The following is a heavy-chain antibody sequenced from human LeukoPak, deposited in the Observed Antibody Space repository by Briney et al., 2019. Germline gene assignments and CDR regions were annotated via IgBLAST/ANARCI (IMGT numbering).Heavy chain of an antibody. D-gene: IGHD3-10*01. Sequence: SETLSLTCSVSGVSISSSSYYWGWIRQPPGKGLEWIGSIYYSGNTYYNPSLKSRVTISVDKSKNQFSLKLSSVTAADTAVYYCARQAAGSGTDNWFDPWGQGTLVTVSS. V-gene: IGHV4-39*07. CDR3: ARQAAGSGTDNWFDP. CDR1: GVSISSSSYY. CDR2: IYYSGNT. J-gene: IGHJ5*02.